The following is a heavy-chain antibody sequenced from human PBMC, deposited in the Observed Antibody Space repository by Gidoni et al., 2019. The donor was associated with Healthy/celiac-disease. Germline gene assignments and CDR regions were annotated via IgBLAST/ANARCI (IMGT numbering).Heavy chain of an antibody. CDR1: GFTFSSYG. Sequence: QVQLVESGGGVVQPGRSLRLSCAASGFTFSSYGMHWVRQAPGKGLEWVAVISYDGSNKYYADSVKGRFTISRDNSKNTLYLQMNSLRAEDTAVYYCAKVSVAGPTDFDYWGQGTLVTVSS. J-gene: IGHJ4*02. V-gene: IGHV3-30*18. CDR3: AKVSVAGPTDFDY. CDR2: ISYDGSNK. D-gene: IGHD6-19*01.